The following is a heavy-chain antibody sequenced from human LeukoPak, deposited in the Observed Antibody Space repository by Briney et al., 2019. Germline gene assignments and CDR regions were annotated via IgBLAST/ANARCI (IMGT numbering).Heavy chain of an antibody. CDR2: TNHSGST. D-gene: IGHD2/OR15-2a*01. CDR1: GGSISSGSYY. Sequence: PSETLSLTCTVSGGSISSGSYYWSWIRQPPGKGLEWIGETNHSGSTNYNPSLKSRVTISVDTSKNQFSLKLSSVTAADTAVYYCARQSRGYIILSYYYYMDVWGKGTTVTISS. CDR3: ARQSRGYIILSYYYYMDV. J-gene: IGHJ6*03. V-gene: IGHV4-39*01.